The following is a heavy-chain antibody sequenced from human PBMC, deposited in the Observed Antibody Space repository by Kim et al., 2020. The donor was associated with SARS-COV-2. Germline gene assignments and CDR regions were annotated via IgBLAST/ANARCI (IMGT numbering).Heavy chain of an antibody. CDR1: GGTFSSYA. CDR3: ASPRYDSSGYGDYYYYYGMDV. Sequence: SVTVSCKASGGTFSSYAISWVRQAPGQGLEWMGRIIPILGIANYAQKFQGRVTITADKSTSTAYMELSSLRSEDTAEYYFASPRYDSSGYGDYYYYYGMDVWGQGTTDTVSS. D-gene: IGHD3-22*01. J-gene: IGHJ6*02. V-gene: IGHV1-69*04. CDR2: IIPILGIA.